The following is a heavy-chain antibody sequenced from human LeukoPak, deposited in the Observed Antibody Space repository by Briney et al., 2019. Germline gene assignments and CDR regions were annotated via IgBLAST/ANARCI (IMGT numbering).Heavy chain of an antibody. CDR1: GFTFSSYG. J-gene: IGHJ3*02. Sequence: PGGSLRLSCAASGFTFSSYGMHWVRQAPGKGLEWVAVISYDGSNKYYADSVKGRFTISRDNSKNTLYLQMNSLRAEDTAVYYCAMGIAVAGPAAFDIWGQGTMVTVSS. CDR2: ISYDGSNK. D-gene: IGHD6-19*01. V-gene: IGHV3-30*03. CDR3: AMGIAVAGPAAFDI.